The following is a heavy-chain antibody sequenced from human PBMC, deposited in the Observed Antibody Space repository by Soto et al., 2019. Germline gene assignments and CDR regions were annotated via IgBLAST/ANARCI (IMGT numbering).Heavy chain of an antibody. Sequence: SETLSLTCTVSGGSVSSGNYYWSWIRQPPGKGLEWIGSFYNSGSTNVYNSGSTNYNPSLKSRVTMSVDTSKNQFSLKLSSVTAADTAVYYCARDPPVTTGGAFDIWGQGTMVTVSS. D-gene: IGHD4-17*01. CDR1: GGSVSSGNYY. CDR3: ARDPPVTTGGAFDI. J-gene: IGHJ3*02. V-gene: IGHV4-61*01. CDR2: FYNSGSTNVYNSGST.